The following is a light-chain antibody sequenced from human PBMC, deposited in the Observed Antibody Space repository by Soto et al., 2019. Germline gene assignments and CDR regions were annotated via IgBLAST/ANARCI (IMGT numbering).Light chain of an antibody. CDR3: CSYAGSPPSVV. CDR2: EVR. Sequence: QSALTQPASVSGSPGQSITISCTGTSSDVGSYNLVSWYQQHPGKVPKLMIYEVRKRPSGVSNRSSGSKSGNTASLTISGLQAEDEADYYCCSYAGSPPSVVFGGGTKLTVL. V-gene: IGLV2-23*02. CDR1: SSDVGSYNL. J-gene: IGLJ2*01.